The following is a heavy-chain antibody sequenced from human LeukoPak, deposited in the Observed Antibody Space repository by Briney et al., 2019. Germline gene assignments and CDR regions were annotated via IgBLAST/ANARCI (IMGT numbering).Heavy chain of an antibody. CDR2: INTDGSGT. CDR1: GFTFSTYW. Sequence: PGGSLRLSCAASGFTFSTYWMHWVRQAPGKRLVWVSRINTDGSGTIYADSVKGRFTISRDNAKNTVYLQMNSLRVEDTAVYYCARGIVGTTMGRYWGQGTLVTVSS. CDR3: ARGIVGTTMGRY. V-gene: IGHV3-74*01. J-gene: IGHJ4*02. D-gene: IGHD1-26*01.